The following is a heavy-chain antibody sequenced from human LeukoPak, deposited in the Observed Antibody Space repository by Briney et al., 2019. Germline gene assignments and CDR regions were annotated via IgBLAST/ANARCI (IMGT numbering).Heavy chain of an antibody. V-gene: IGHV5-51*01. CDR1: GYSFTSFW. J-gene: IGHJ4*02. CDR3: ARRGITVGGADY. D-gene: IGHD6-19*01. Sequence: GESLKISCKGSGYSFTSFWIAWVRQMPGKGLEWMGIIFPGDSDTSYSPSFQGQVTISADKSINTAYLQWSSLKASDTATYYCARRGITVGGADYWGQGTLVTVSS. CDR2: IFPGDSDT.